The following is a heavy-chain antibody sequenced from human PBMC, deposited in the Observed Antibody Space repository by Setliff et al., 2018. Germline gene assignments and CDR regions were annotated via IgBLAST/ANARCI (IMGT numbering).Heavy chain of an antibody. V-gene: IGHV3-33*08. CDR3: ARGPWKHSAYYYYYYMDV. J-gene: IGHJ6*03. CDR2: IWDDGGNK. D-gene: IGHD1-1*01. Sequence: GGSLRLSCAASGFTFSTYRMHWVRQAPGKGLEWVAVIWDDGGNKYHADSVKGRFTISRDNSKNTLFLQMNSLRAEDTAVYYCARGPWKHSAYYYYYYMDVWGKGTTVTVSS. CDR1: GFTFSTYR.